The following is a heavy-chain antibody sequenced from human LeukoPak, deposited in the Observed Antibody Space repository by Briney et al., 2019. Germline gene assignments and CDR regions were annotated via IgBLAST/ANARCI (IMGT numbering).Heavy chain of an antibody. CDR1: GGSVSSYY. Sequence: SETLSLTCSVSGGSVSSYYWSWIRQSPGKGLEWIGYIHNSGRTNYNPSLKSRVTGYVDTSKNQDSLRLSSVTAADTAVYYCARHGTISSESYFDYWRQRALVTVSS. V-gene: IGHV4-59*08. CDR3: ARHGTISSESYFDY. J-gene: IGHJ4*02. D-gene: IGHD1-14*01. CDR2: IHNSGRT.